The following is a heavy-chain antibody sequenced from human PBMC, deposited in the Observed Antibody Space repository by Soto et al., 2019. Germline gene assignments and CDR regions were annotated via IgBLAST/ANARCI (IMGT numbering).Heavy chain of an antibody. CDR2: IDPSDSYT. J-gene: IGHJ4*02. Sequence: GEPLKISCTGSGYSFTSYWISWVRQMPGKGLEWMGKIDPSDSYTNYSPSFQGHVTISADKSITTAYLQWSSLKASDTAMYYCARHRPTTIVFDYWGQGTLVTVSS. CDR1: GYSFTSYW. V-gene: IGHV5-10-1*01. CDR3: ARHRPTTIVFDY. D-gene: IGHD4-4*01.